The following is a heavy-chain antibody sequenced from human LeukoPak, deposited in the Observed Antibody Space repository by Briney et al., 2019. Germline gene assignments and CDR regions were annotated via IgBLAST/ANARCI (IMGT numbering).Heavy chain of an antibody. CDR3: ARGALAVAVDY. D-gene: IGHD6-19*01. CDR1: GGSISSISNY. CDR2: INHSGST. J-gene: IGHJ4*02. Sequence: SETLSLTCTVSGGSISSISNYWGWIRQPLGKGLEWIGDINHSGSTNYNPSLKSRVTISVDTSKNQFSLKLSAVTAADTAVYYCARGALAVAVDYWGQGTLVTVSS. V-gene: IGHV4-39*07.